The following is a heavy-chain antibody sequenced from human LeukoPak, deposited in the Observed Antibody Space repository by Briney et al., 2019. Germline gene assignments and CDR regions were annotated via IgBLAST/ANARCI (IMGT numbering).Heavy chain of an antibody. CDR2: ITDTGDST. J-gene: IGHJ4*02. V-gene: IGHV3-23*01. D-gene: IGHD4-17*01. Sequence: GGSLRLSCAASGFPFSSSAMTWVRQAPGKGLEWVSTITDTGDSTHYADSVKGRFTISRDNSKNTLYLQMNSLRAEDTAVYYCAKDKSSYGDYANYFDYWGQGTLVTVSS. CDR3: AKDKSSYGDYANYFDY. CDR1: GFPFSSSA.